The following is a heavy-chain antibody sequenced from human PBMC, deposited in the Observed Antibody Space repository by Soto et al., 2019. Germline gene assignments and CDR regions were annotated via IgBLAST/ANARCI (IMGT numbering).Heavy chain of an antibody. CDR1: GFTFSNYA. V-gene: IGHV3-23*01. J-gene: IGHJ4*02. D-gene: IGHD3-3*01. Sequence: GGSLRLSCAASGFTFSNYAMSWVRQAPGKGLEWVSTISGSNGGTYYADFVKGRFTISRDNSKHTLYLQMNSLRAEDTAVYYCAKITIFPAIGYWGQGTLVTVSS. CDR2: ISGSNGGT. CDR3: AKITIFPAIGY.